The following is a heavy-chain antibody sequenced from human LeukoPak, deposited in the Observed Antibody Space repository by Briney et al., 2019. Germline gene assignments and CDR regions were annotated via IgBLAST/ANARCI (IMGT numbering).Heavy chain of an antibody. V-gene: IGHV1-24*01. CDR2: FDPEDGET. Sequence: ASVKVSCKVSGYTLTELSMHGVRQAPGKGVEWMGGFDPEDGETIYAQKFHGRVTMTEDTSTDSAYMEMSSLRSEDTAVYYCATFPYYYDSSGTGVNWFDPWGQGTLVTVSS. J-gene: IGHJ5*02. CDR1: GYTLTELS. D-gene: IGHD3-22*01. CDR3: ATFPYYYDSSGTGVNWFDP.